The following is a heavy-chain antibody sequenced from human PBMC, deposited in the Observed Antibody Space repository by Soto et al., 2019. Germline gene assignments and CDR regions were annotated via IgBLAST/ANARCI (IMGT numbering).Heavy chain of an antibody. CDR3: AKDSTDYSNSHYYYYYYMDV. J-gene: IGHJ6*03. Sequence: GGSLRLSCAASGFTFSSYAMSWVRQAPGKGLEWVSAISGSGGSTYYADSVKGRFTISRDNSKKTLYLQMNSLRAEDTAVYYCAKDSTDYSNSHYYYYYYMDVWGKGTTVTVSS. V-gene: IGHV3-23*01. CDR2: ISGSGGST. D-gene: IGHD4-4*01. CDR1: GFTFSSYA.